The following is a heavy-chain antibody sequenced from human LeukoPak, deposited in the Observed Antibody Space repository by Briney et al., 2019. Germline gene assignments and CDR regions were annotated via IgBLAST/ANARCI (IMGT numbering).Heavy chain of an antibody. CDR1: GFTFSRSW. J-gene: IGHJ4*02. D-gene: IGHD6-13*01. CDR3: TRVFVGDEYSSSGY. CDR2: INSDGRST. Sequence: GGSLRLSCAASGFTFSRSWMHWVRQAPGKGLVWVSRINSDGRSTTYADSVRGRFTVSRDNAKNTLYLQMNSLKVEDTAMYYCTRVFVGDEYSSSGYWGQGTLVTVSS. V-gene: IGHV3-74*01.